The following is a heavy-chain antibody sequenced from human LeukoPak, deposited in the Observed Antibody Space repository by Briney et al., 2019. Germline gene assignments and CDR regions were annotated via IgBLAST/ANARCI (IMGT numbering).Heavy chain of an antibody. CDR3: ARSPYYDSSGYPGYYYYGMDV. CDR2: IYHSGST. Sequence: SGTLSLTCAVSGGSISSSNWWSWVRQPPGKGLEWIGEIYHSGSTNYNPSLKSRVTISVDKSKNQFSLKLSSVTAADTAVYYCARSPYYDSSGYPGYYYYGMDVWGQGTTVTVSS. D-gene: IGHD3-22*01. CDR1: GGSISSSNW. J-gene: IGHJ6*02. V-gene: IGHV4-4*02.